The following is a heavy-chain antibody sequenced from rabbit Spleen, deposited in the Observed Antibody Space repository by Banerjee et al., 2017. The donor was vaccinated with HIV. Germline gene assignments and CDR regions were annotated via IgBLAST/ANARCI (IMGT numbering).Heavy chain of an antibody. V-gene: IGHV1S40*01. CDR3: VRDLGYDDDSEKGYFNL. D-gene: IGHD2-1*01. CDR2: NSFDGTSGT. Sequence: QSLEESGGGLVQPEGSLTLTCTASGFSFNSGFWMCWVRQAPGKGLEWIGCNSFDGTSGTYFASWVNGRFTISSHNAQNTLYLQLNSLTTADTATYFCVRDLGYDDDSEKGYFNLWGQGTLVTVS. J-gene: IGHJ4*01. CDR1: GFSFNSGFW.